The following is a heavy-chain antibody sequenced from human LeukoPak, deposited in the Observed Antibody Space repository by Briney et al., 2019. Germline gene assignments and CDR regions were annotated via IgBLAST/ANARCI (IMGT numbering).Heavy chain of an antibody. CDR2: INHSGST. J-gene: IGHJ5*02. Sequence: PSETLPLTCAVYGGSFSGYYWSWIRQPPGKGLEWIGEINHSGSTNYNPSLKSRVTISVDTSKNQFSLKLSSVTAADTAVYYCARGRINWFDPWGQGTLVTVSS. CDR3: ARGRINWFDP. D-gene: IGHD2/OR15-2a*01. CDR1: GGSFSGYY. V-gene: IGHV4-34*01.